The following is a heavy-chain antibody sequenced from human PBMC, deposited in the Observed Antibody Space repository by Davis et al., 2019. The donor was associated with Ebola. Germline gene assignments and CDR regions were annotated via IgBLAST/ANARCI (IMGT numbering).Heavy chain of an antibody. CDR2: INHSGST. CDR1: GGSISSSSYY. V-gene: IGHV4-39*07. CDR3: ARDSYGDYPGVYYGMDV. J-gene: IGHJ6*02. Sequence: MPGGSLRLSCTVSGGSISSSSYYWSWIRQPPGKGLEWIGEINHSGSTNYNPSLKSRVTISVDTSKNQFSLKLSSVTAADTAVYYCARDSYGDYPGVYYGMDVWGQGTTVTVSS. D-gene: IGHD4-17*01.